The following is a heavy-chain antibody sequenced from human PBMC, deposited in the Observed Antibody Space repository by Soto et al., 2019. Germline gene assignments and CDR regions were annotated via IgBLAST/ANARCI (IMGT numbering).Heavy chain of an antibody. Sequence: GESLKISLKGSGYTFTSYRISLVRQMPGKGLEWMVRIDPSDSYANYSPSFQGHVTISADKSISTAYLQWSSLKASDTAMYYCARRAIEARLRDGMDVWGQGTTVTVSS. CDR3: ARRAIEARLRDGMDV. J-gene: IGHJ6*02. D-gene: IGHD6-6*01. V-gene: IGHV5-10-1*01. CDR1: GYTFTSYR. CDR2: IDPSDSYA.